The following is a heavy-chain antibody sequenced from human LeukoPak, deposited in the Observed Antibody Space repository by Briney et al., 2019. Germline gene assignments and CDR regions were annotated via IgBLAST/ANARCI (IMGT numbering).Heavy chain of an antibody. Sequence: SETLSLTCTASGGSISSYYWSWIRQPAGKGLEWIGRIYTSGSTNYNPSLKSRVTMSVDTSKNQFSLKLSSVTAADTAVYYCARAVEDGEDYYYYYMDVWGKGTTVTVSS. J-gene: IGHJ6*03. CDR1: GGSISSYY. CDR2: IYTSGST. V-gene: IGHV4-4*07. D-gene: IGHD5-24*01. CDR3: ARAVEDGEDYYYYYMDV.